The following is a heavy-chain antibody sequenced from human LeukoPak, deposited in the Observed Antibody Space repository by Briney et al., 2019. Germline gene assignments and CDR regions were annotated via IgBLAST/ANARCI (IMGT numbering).Heavy chain of an antibody. CDR1: GGSISTGSYY. Sequence: SQTLSLTCTVSGGSISTGSYYWSWICQPPGKGLEWIGRIYTSGSTKYNPSLKRRVTISVDTSKNQFSLKLSSVTAADTAVYYCARGIVLMVYAPDYMDVWGKGTTVTVSS. V-gene: IGHV4-61*02. CDR3: ARGIVLMVYAPDYMDV. J-gene: IGHJ6*03. D-gene: IGHD2-8*01. CDR2: IYTSGST.